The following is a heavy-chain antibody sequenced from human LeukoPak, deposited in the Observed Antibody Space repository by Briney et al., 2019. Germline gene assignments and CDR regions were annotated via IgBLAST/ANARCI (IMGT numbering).Heavy chain of an antibody. CDR2: IYYSGST. CDR3: ARAVQQLYRWFDP. Sequence: PSETLSLTCTVSGGSISSSTYYWGWIRQPPEKGLEWIGSIYYSGSTYYNPSLKSRVTISVDTSKNQFSLKVNSVTAADSAVYYCARAVQQLYRWFDPWGQGTLVTVTS. J-gene: IGHJ5*02. V-gene: IGHV4-39*07. D-gene: IGHD6-13*01. CDR1: GGSISSSTYY.